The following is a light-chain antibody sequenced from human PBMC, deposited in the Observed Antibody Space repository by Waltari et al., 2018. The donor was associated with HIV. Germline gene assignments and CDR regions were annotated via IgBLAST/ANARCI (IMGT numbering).Light chain of an antibody. CDR1: GGLSSYA. Sequence: QLVLTQSPSASAFLGASVKITCTLNGGLSSYAIAWHQHQPEKDPRYLMKLKSDGSHNREDEIPDRFSASNSGADHHLTISSLQSEDEGYYYCQTWDTGPVFGGGTKLTVL. V-gene: IGLV4-69*01. J-gene: IGLJ3*02. CDR3: QTWDTGPV. CDR2: LKSDGSH.